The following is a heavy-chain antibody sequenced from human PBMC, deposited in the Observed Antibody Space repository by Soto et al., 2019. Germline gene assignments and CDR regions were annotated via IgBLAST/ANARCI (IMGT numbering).Heavy chain of an antibody. Sequence: GDSLKISCKGSGYSFTSYWIGWVRQMPGKGLEWMGIIYPGDSDTRYSPSFQGQVTISADKSISTAYLQWSSLKASDTAMYYCARSYEYCSGGSCYFGNDAFDIWGQGTMVTVSS. D-gene: IGHD2-15*01. CDR1: GYSFTSYW. CDR3: ARSYEYCSGGSCYFGNDAFDI. CDR2: IYPGDSDT. J-gene: IGHJ3*02. V-gene: IGHV5-51*01.